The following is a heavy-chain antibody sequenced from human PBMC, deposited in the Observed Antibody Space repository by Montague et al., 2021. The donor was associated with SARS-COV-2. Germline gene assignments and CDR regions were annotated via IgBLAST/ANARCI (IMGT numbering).Heavy chain of an antibody. CDR1: GTSVNSGRDY. CDR3: VRETYGAAWEQFGFDS. Sequence: SETLSLTCSVSGTSVNSGRDYWTWLRQPPGKGLQWIGYIYYTGATNFNPSLKSRLTMSVDTSNNQFSLKLTSVTAADTAFYYCVRETYGAAWEQFGFDSWGQGIPVTVSS. V-gene: IGHV4-61*01. J-gene: IGHJ4*02. D-gene: IGHD1/OR15-1a*01. CDR2: IYYTGAT.